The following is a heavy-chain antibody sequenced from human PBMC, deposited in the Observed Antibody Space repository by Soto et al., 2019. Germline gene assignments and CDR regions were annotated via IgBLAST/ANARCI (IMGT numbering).Heavy chain of an antibody. CDR2: IYHSGST. D-gene: IGHD3-9*01. J-gene: IGHJ4*02. Sequence: SETLSLTCTVSGGSISSYYWSWIRQPPGKGLEWIGYIYHSGSTNYNPSLKSRVTISVDTSKNQFSLKLSSVTAADTAVYYCARGDDILTGYYDFDYWGQGTLVTVSS. CDR3: ARGDDILTGYYDFDY. CDR1: GGSISSYY. V-gene: IGHV4-59*01.